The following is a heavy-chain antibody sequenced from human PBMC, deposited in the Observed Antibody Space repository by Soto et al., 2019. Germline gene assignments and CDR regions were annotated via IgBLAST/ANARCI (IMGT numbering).Heavy chain of an antibody. CDR2: ISSSGSTI. V-gene: IGHV3-11*01. J-gene: IGHJ3*02. CDR3: AKYYYDSSGYYYDFLKSDAFDI. D-gene: IGHD3-22*01. CDR1: GFTFSDYY. Sequence: GGSLRLSCAASGFTFSDYYMSWIRQAPGKGLEWVSYISSSGSTIYYADSVKGRFTISRDNAKNSLYLQMNSLRAEDTAVYYCAKYYYDSSGYYYDFLKSDAFDIWGQGTMVTVSS.